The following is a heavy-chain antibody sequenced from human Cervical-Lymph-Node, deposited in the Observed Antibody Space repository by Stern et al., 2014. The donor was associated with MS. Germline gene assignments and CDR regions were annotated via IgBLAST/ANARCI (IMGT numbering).Heavy chain of an antibody. J-gene: IGHJ4*02. CDR1: GASISSTHW. D-gene: IGHD3-22*01. Sequence: QLQLQESGPGLLKPSGTLSLTCAVSGASISSTHWWSWVRQPPGKGLEWIGEMYHGGGANYSPSLKSRVTISNDQSNNELYLQINLETASDTAVYYCARVVYSYDNDDYPFFDYWGQGKLVTVSS. CDR3: ARVVYSYDNDDYPFFDY. CDR2: MYHGGGA. V-gene: IGHV4-4*02.